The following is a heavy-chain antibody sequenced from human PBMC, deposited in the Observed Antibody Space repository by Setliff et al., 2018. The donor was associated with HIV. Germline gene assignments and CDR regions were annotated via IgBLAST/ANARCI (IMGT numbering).Heavy chain of an antibody. Sequence: PGGSLRLSCAASGFTFNTYAMNWVRQAPGKGLEWLSYIRATNGNTQYADSVKGRFTISRDNAKNSLYLQMNSLRAKDTAVYYCATGELERRRGVSHQTYFDYWGQGTLVTVSS. CDR3: ATGELERRRGVSHQTYFDY. V-gene: IGHV3-48*01. CDR2: IRATNGNT. J-gene: IGHJ4*02. D-gene: IGHD1-1*01. CDR1: GFTFNTYA.